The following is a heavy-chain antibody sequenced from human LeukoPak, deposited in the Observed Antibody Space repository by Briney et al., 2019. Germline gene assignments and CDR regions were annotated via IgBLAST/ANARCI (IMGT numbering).Heavy chain of an antibody. J-gene: IGHJ6*03. V-gene: IGHV4-39*07. CDR1: GGSIFSSNSY. Sequence: SETLSLTCTVSGGSIFSSNSYWGWIRQPPGKGLEWIGSIYYSGNTYYNASLKSRVTISVDTSKNQFSLKLSSVTAADTAVYYCARDQAKYMDVWGKGTTVTVSS. CDR2: IYYSGNT. CDR3: ARDQAKYMDV.